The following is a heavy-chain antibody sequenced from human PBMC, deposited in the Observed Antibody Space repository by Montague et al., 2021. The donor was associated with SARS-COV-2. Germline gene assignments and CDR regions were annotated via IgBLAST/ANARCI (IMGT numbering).Heavy chain of an antibody. CDR1: GFTFSSYG. V-gene: IGHV3-30*18. Sequence: SLRLSCAASGFTFSSYGMHWVRQAPGKGLERVAVISYDGSNKYYADSVKGRFTISRDNSKNTLYLQMNSLRAEDTAVYRCAKDFMSLMVYAMVYYYYGMDVWGQGTTVTVSS. J-gene: IGHJ6*02. D-gene: IGHD2-8*01. CDR2: ISYDGSNK. CDR3: AKDFMSLMVYAMVYYYYGMDV.